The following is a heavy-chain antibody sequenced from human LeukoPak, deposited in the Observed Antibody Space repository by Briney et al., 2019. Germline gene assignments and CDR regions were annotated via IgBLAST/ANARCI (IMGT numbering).Heavy chain of an antibody. CDR3: ARGQLYLDY. J-gene: IGHJ4*02. V-gene: IGHV3-48*02. CDR1: GFTFSSYS. D-gene: IGHD5-18*01. Sequence: GGSLRLSCAASGFTFSSYSMNWVRQAPGKGLEWVPYISSSSTTIFYADSVRGRFTISRDNAKNSLYLQMNSLRDEDTAVYYCARGQLYLDYWGQGTLVTVSS. CDR2: ISSSSTTI.